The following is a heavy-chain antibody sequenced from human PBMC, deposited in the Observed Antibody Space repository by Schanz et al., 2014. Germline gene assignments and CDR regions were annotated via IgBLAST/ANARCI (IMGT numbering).Heavy chain of an antibody. CDR2: IYHTGST. V-gene: IGHV4-34*01. CDR3: ARGGARRFPVVPDAIQGRRGHYYYYYLDV. D-gene: IGHD2-2*02. CDR1: GGSFSGYY. Sequence: QVQLQQWGAGLLKPSETLSLTCGVFGGSFSGYYWSWIRQPPGKGLEWIGEIYHTGSTNYNPFLKSGVPLPGEPSTNQVTLKRESVTAADTAVYYCARGGARRFPVVPDAIQGRRGHYYYYYLDVWGKGTTVTASS. J-gene: IGHJ6*03.